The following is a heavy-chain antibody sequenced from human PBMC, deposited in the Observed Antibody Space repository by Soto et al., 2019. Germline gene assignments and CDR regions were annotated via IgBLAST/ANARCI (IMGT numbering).Heavy chain of an antibody. CDR2: ICWDDDK. Sequence: QITLKESGTTPVKPTQTLTLTCTFSGFSLSTSGVGVGWIRQPPGKALEWLALICWDDDKRYSPSLKSRLTITKDTSKNQVVLTMTTMDPVDTATYYCAHRGDGLYGMDVWGQGTTVTVSS. CDR1: GFSLSTSGVG. J-gene: IGHJ6*02. D-gene: IGHD3-10*01. V-gene: IGHV2-5*02. CDR3: AHRGDGLYGMDV.